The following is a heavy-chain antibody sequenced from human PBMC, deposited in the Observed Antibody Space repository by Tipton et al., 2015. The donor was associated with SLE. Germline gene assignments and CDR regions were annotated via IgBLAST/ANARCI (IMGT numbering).Heavy chain of an antibody. J-gene: IGHJ4*02. CDR1: GFTFSSYW. Sequence: VQLVQSGGGLVQPGGSLRLSCAASGFTFSSYWMSWVRQAPGKGLEWVANIKQDGSEKYYVDSVKGRFTISRDNAKNSLYLQMNSLRAEDTALYYCAREVGLSNGWELDSWGQGTLVTVSS. CDR2: IKQDGSEK. D-gene: IGHD6-19*01. V-gene: IGHV3-7*01. CDR3: AREVGLSNGWELDS.